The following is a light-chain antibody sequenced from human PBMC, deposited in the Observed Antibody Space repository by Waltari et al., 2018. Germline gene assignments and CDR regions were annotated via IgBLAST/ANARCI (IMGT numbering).Light chain of an antibody. J-gene: IGKJ4*01. Sequence: DIVMTQSPDSLAVSLGERATINYTSSQSVLYSSNNKNYLAWYQQKPGQPPKLLIYWASTRESGVPDRFSGSGSGTDFTLTISSLQAEDVAVYYCQQYYSTPRTLTFGGGTKVEIK. CDR2: WAS. CDR3: QQYYSTPRTLT. CDR1: QSVLYSSNNKNY. V-gene: IGKV4-1*01.